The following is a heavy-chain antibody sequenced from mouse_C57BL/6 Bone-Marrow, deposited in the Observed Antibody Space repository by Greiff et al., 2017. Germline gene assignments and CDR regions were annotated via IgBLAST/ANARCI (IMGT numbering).Heavy chain of an antibody. D-gene: IGHD1-1*01. J-gene: IGHJ4*01. Sequence: EVNVVESGGGLVQPGGSLKLSCAASGFTFSDYGMAWVRQAPRKGPEWVAFISNLAYSIYYADTVTGRFTISRENAKNTLYLEMSSLRSEDTAMYYCARQGDYYGSRSYYAMDYWGQGTSVTVSS. V-gene: IGHV5-15*01. CDR1: GFTFSDYG. CDR3: ARQGDYYGSRSYYAMDY. CDR2: ISNLAYSI.